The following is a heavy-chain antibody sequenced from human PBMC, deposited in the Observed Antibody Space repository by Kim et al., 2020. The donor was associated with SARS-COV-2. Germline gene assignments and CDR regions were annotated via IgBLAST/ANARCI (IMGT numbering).Heavy chain of an antibody. J-gene: IGHJ4*02. CDR3: ARFKEEVSMIVVVISAVSSYADY. Sequence: SETLSLTCAVYGGSFSGYYWSWIRQPPGKGLEWIGEINHSGSTNYNPSLKSRVTISVDTSKNRFSLKLSSVTAADTADYYCARFKEEVSMIVVVISAVSSYADYWGQGTLFTVSS. CDR2: INHSGST. CDR1: GGSFSGYY. V-gene: IGHV4-34*01. D-gene: IGHD3-22*01.